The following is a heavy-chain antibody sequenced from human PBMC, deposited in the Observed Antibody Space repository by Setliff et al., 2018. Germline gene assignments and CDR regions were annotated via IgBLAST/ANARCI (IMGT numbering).Heavy chain of an antibody. CDR3: RLAHCSNNCEEALDY. D-gene: IGHD2-2*01. J-gene: IGHJ4*02. Sequence: SETLSLTCTVYGASFSDYYWGWIRQPPGKGLEWTAEINHSGSTNYNPSLKSRVTMSVDTSKNQFSLKLNSVTAADTAVYYFRLAHCSNNCEEALDYWSQGTLVTVSS. V-gene: IGHV4-34*01. CDR2: INHSGST. CDR1: GASFSDYY.